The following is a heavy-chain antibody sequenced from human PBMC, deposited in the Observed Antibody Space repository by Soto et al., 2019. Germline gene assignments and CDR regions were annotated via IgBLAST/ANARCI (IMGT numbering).Heavy chain of an antibody. D-gene: IGHD4-17*01. Sequence: QMQLVQSGAEVKQPGASVNISCKASGYTFTASGISWVRQAPGQGLEWMGWTSIYNGHTEYSPKFLGRVVMTTDTSADTAYLELKSLRPDDAALYYCARWDDYGASDQYHFDQWGQGTLVTVSS. CDR2: TSIYNGHT. CDR1: GYTFTASG. CDR3: ARWDDYGASDQYHFDQ. J-gene: IGHJ4*02. V-gene: IGHV1-18*01.